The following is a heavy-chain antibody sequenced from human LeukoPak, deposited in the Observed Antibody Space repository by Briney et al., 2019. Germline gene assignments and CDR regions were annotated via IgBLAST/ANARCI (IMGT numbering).Heavy chain of an antibody. J-gene: IGHJ4*02. Sequence: SETLSLTCTVSGGSISSSRYYWGWIRQPPGKGLEWIGSIYYIGSTYYNPSLKSRVTMSVDTSKNQFSLKLSSVTAADTAVYYCARTIDVGATADYWGQGTLVTVSS. CDR1: GGSISSSRYY. D-gene: IGHD1-26*01. CDR2: IYYIGST. CDR3: ARTIDVGATADY. V-gene: IGHV4-39*01.